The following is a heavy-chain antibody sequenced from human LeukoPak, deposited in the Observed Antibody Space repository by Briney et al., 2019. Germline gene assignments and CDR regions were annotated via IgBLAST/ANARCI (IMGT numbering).Heavy chain of an antibody. CDR2: ITPFNGNT. Sequence: ASVKVSCKASGYSFTYRYLHWVRQAPGQALEWMGWITPFNGNTNYAQKFQDRVTMTTDTSTSTAYMELRSLRSDDTAVYYCARAGPYSSGWLRSGYYYYYMDVWGKGTTVTVSS. V-gene: IGHV1-45*02. D-gene: IGHD6-19*01. J-gene: IGHJ6*03. CDR3: ARAGPYSSGWLRSGYYYYYMDV. CDR1: GYSFTYRY.